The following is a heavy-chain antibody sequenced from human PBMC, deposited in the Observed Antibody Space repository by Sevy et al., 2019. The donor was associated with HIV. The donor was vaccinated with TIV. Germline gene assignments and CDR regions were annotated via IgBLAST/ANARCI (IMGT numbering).Heavy chain of an antibody. CDR2: IWNDGSNQ. J-gene: IGHJ4*02. CDR3: ASIGDCGTTSCYADC. D-gene: IGHD2-2*01. Sequence: GGSLRLSCAASGFIFSSYGMHWVRQAPGKGLEWVAVIWNDGSNQYYVDSVKGRFTISRDNSKNTLYLQMNSLRVEDTAVYYCASIGDCGTTSCYADCWGQGTLVTVSS. CDR1: GFIFSSYG. V-gene: IGHV3-33*08.